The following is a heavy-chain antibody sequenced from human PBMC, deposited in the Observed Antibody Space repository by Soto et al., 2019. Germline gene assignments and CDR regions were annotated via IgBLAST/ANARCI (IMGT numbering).Heavy chain of an antibody. CDR3: ARDSRWLQSTRSFDY. CDR1: GGTFSSYA. Sequence: QVQLVQSGAEVKKPGSSVKVSCKASGGTFSSYAISWVRQAPGQGLEWMGGIIPIFGTANYAQKFQGRVTITADESTSTGYRERSSLRSEDRAVYYGARDSRWLQSTRSFDYWGQGTLVTVSS. CDR2: IIPIFGTA. D-gene: IGHD5-12*01. V-gene: IGHV1-69*01. J-gene: IGHJ4*02.